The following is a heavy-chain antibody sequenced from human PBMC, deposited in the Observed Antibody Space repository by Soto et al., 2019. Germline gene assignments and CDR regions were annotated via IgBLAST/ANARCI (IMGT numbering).Heavy chain of an antibody. J-gene: IGHJ4*02. D-gene: IGHD2-2*01. CDR1: XXTFSDYY. CDR2: VRSSASPL. CDR3: ACAGYCTVTSCYATH. V-gene: IGHV3-11*01. Sequence: GGSLXLSCAASXXTFSDYYMTWIRQAPGKGLEWVSTVRSSASPLYYADSVKGRFTISRDNAKNSLYLEMNSLRVEDTAVYYCACAGYCTVTSCYATHWGQGTLVPVSS.